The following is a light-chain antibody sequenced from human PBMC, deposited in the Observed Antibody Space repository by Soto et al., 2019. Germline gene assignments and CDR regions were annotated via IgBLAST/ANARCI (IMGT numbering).Light chain of an antibody. CDR2: AAS. V-gene: IGKV1-5*01. J-gene: IGKJ1*01. Sequence: DIQMTQSPSSLSASIGDRVTITCRASQRITNRLNWYQHRPGKAPRLLIYAASSLQSGVPSRFSGSGSGTEFTLTISSLQPDDFATYYCQQYNSYSFGQGTKVDIK. CDR3: QQYNSYS. CDR1: QRITNR.